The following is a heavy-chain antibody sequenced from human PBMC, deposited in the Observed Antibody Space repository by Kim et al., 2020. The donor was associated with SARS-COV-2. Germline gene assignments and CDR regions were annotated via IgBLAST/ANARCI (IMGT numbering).Heavy chain of an antibody. CDR1: GGSVSSGSYF. D-gene: IGHD3-3*01. V-gene: IGHV4-61*01. CDR2: IYYSGNT. J-gene: IGHJ4*02. Sequence: SETLSLTCTVSGGSVSSGSYFWSWLRQPPGKGLDWIGYIYYSGNTNYNPSLKSRVTMSVDTSKNQFSLKLRSVTAEATAVYYCARAPNDFWGGYPYYFDYWGQGTLVTVSS. CDR3: ARAPNDFWGGYPYYFDY.